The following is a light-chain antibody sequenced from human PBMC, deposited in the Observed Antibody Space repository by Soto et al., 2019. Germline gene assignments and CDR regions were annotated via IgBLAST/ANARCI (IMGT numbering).Light chain of an antibody. Sequence: DIPMTQSPSTLSASLGDRVTISCRASQNIGRWLAWYQQKPGNAPKVLIYAASNLQTGVPSRFSGSGSGTEFTLTISSLQPGDFATYYCQHYNTYPWTFGQGTKVDNK. CDR2: AAS. V-gene: IGKV1-5*01. CDR1: QNIGRW. J-gene: IGKJ1*01. CDR3: QHYNTYPWT.